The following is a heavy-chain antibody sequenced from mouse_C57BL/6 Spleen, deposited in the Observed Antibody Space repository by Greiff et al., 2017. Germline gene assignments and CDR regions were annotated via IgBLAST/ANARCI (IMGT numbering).Heavy chain of an antibody. D-gene: IGHD3-2*02. CDR1: GYTFTSYW. CDR2: IYPSDSET. J-gene: IGHJ3*01. V-gene: IGHV1-61*01. Sequence: QVQLQQPGAELVRPGSSVKLSCKASGYTFTSYWMDWVKQRRGQGLEWIGNIYPSDSETHYNQKFKDKATLTVDKSSSTAYMQLSSLTSEDSAVYYCARRAQATPFAYWGQGTLVTVSA. CDR3: ARRAQATPFAY.